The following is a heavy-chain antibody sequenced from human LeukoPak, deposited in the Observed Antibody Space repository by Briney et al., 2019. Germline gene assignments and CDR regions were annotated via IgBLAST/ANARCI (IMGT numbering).Heavy chain of an antibody. CDR3: ARCTGGSRVFDY. CDR2: IWSDGSKR. J-gene: IGHJ4*02. V-gene: IGHV3-33*01. D-gene: IGHD2-8*02. Sequence: PGGSLRLSCAASGFTFSTYGMHWVRQAPGKGLEWVALIWSDGSKRYYGDSLKGRFTVSRDNSKNTLYLQVDSLRAEDTAVYYCARCTGGSRVFDYWGQGTLVTVSS. CDR1: GFTFSTYG.